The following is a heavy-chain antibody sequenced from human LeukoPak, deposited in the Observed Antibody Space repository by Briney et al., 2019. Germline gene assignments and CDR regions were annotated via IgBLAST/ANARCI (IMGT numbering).Heavy chain of an antibody. CDR1: GFTFSSYA. D-gene: IGHD3-22*01. CDR3: ARGVYYYDSSGYYYSS. V-gene: IGHV3-23*01. CDR2: ISGSGGST. Sequence: PGGSLRLSCAASGFTFSSYAMSWVRQAPGKGLEWVSAISGSGGSTYYADSVKGRFTISRDNSKNTLYLQMNSLRAEDTAVYYCARGVYYYDSSGYYYSSWGQGTLVTVSS. J-gene: IGHJ5*02.